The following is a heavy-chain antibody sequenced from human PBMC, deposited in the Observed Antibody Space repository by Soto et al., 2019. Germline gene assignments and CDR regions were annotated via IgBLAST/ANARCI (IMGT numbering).Heavy chain of an antibody. Sequence: PGGSLRLSCAASGFTFSNAWMSWVRQAPGRGLEWVGRIKSKTDGGTTDYAAPVKGRFTISRDDSKNTLYLQMNSLKTEHTAVYYCNTGGIVGTTFYAPPLNQGYWGQGPLVTVSS. CDR3: NTGGIVGTTFYAPPLNQGY. D-gene: IGHD1-26*01. V-gene: IGHV3-15*01. CDR2: IKSKTDGGTT. CDR1: GFTFSNAW. J-gene: IGHJ4*02.